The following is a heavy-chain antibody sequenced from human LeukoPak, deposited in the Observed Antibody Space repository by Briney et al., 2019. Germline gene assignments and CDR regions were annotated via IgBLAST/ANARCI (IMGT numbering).Heavy chain of an antibody. V-gene: IGHV3-30*02. D-gene: IGHD7-27*01. Sequence: GGSLRLSCAASGFTFSTYGMHWVRQAPGKGLEWVAFIRFDGTNQYYADSVKGRFTIARDNSKNTLYLQMNSLRPEDTAVYYCAKIRLGRYIWDSDWGEVWGQGTLVTVSS. CDR2: IRFDGTNQ. CDR3: AKIRLGRYIWDSDWGEV. J-gene: IGHJ4*02. CDR1: GFTFSTYG.